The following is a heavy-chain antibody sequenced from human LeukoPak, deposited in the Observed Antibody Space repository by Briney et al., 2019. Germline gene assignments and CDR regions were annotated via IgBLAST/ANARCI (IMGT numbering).Heavy chain of an antibody. J-gene: IGHJ5*02. CDR1: GYTFTSYG. CDR3: AAAAIGSYNWFDP. CDR2: ISAYNGNT. V-gene: IGHV1-18*01. D-gene: IGHD2-2*01. Sequence: ASVKVSCKASGYTFTSYGISWVRQAPGQGLEWMGWISAYNGNTNYAQKFQGRVTMTEDTSTDTAYMELSSLRSEDTAVYYCAAAAIGSYNWFDPWGQGTLVTVSS.